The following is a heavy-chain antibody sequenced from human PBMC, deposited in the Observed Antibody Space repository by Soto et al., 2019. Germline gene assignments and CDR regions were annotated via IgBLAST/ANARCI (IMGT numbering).Heavy chain of an antibody. Sequence: PGGSLRLSCAASGFASNNAWVTWVRQAPGEGLEWVGHIKSKTDGGTTDYAAPVKGRFTISRDDSKNTVYLQMNGLKTEDTGVYYCSTESKVVVAAATAPASYWGPGTLVTVSS. V-gene: IGHV3-15*01. CDR2: IKSKTDGGTT. D-gene: IGHD2-15*01. CDR3: STESKVVVAAATAPASY. J-gene: IGHJ4*02. CDR1: GFASNNAW.